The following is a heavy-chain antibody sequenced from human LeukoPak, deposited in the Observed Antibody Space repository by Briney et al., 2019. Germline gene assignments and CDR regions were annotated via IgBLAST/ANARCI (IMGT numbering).Heavy chain of an antibody. V-gene: IGHV1-18*01. CDR2: TSGYNGHT. D-gene: IGHD3-22*01. CDR3: ARGLPPRRNYDSSGYYSYYFDY. Sequence: APVKVSCKASGYIFTSYGISWVRQAPGQGLEWMGWTSGYNGHTKYAQKFQGRVTMTTDTSTSTAYMELRSLTSDDTAVFYCARGLPPRRNYDSSGYYSYYFDYWGQGTLVTVSS. J-gene: IGHJ4*02. CDR1: GYIFTSYG.